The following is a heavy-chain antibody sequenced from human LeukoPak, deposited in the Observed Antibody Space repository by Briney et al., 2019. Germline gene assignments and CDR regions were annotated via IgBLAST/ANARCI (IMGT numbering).Heavy chain of an antibody. V-gene: IGHV1-69*13. CDR3: ARRSGKGDGYNPNYYYYGMDV. CDR1: GGTFSSYA. J-gene: IGHJ6*02. CDR2: IIPIFGTA. D-gene: IGHD5-24*01. Sequence: SVTVSCKASGGTFSSYAISWVRQAPGQGLEWMGGIIPIFGTANYAQKFQGRVTITADESTSTAYMELSSLRSEDTAVYYCARRSGKGDGYNPNYYYYGMDVWGQGTTVTVSS.